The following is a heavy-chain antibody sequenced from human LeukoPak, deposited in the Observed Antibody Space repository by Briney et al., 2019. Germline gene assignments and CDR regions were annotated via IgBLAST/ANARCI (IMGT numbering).Heavy chain of an antibody. CDR1: GCTFSSYA. Sequence: SVKVSCKASGCTFSSYAISWVRQAPGQGLEWMGGIIPIFGTAHYAQKFQGRVTITADESTSTAYMELSSLRSDDTAVYYCARDQSSTSPISAYWGQGTLVTVSS. CDR2: IIPIFGTA. V-gene: IGHV1-69*13. J-gene: IGHJ4*02. CDR3: ARDQSSTSPISAY. D-gene: IGHD2-2*01.